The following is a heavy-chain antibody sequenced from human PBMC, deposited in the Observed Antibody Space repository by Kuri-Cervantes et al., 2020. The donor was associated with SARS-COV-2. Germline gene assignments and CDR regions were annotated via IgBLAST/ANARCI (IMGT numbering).Heavy chain of an antibody. CDR2: IRYDGSNK. Sequence: GESLKISCAASGFTFSSYGMHWVRQAPGKGLEWVAFIRYDGSNKYYADSVKGRFTISRDNAKNSLYLQMNSLRAEDTAVYYCASMYSSSWYEFDYWGQGTLVTVSS. D-gene: IGHD6-13*01. CDR1: GFTFSSYG. CDR3: ASMYSSSWYEFDY. V-gene: IGHV3-30*02. J-gene: IGHJ4*02.